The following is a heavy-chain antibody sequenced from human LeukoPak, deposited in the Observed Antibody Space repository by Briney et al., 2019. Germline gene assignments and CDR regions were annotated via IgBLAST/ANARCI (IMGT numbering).Heavy chain of an antibody. J-gene: IGHJ5*02. CDR1: GGSISSGDYY. V-gene: IGHV4-30-4*01. D-gene: IGHD3-22*01. Sequence: SQTLSLTCTVSGGSISSGDYYWSWLRQPPGKGLEWIGYIYYSGSAYYNPSLKSRVTISVDTSKNQFSLRLTSVTAADTAVYYCARDAGSDDTDNWFDPWGQGTLVTVSS. CDR2: IYYSGSA. CDR3: ARDAGSDDTDNWFDP.